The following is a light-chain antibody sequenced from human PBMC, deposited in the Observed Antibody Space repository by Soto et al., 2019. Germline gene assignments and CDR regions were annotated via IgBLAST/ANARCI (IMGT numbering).Light chain of an antibody. J-gene: IGKJ5*01. CDR3: QQRSNWPPIT. CDR1: QSVSSRF. CDR2: DAS. Sequence: EIVLTQSPGTLSLSPGESATLSCGASQSVSSRFLAWYQQKPGRAPRVLIYDASTRATGVPDRFSGSGSGTDSTLTISRLEPEDFAGYYCQQRSNWPPITFGQGTRMDI. V-gene: IGKV3D-20*02.